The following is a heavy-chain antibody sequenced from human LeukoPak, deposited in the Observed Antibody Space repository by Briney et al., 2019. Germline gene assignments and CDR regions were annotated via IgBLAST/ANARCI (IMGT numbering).Heavy chain of an antibody. J-gene: IGHJ6*03. CDR3: ARVATKPYYYYYYMDV. CDR1: GYTFTSYG. Sequence: ASVKVSCKASGYTFTSYGISWVRQAPGQGLEWMGWISAYNGNTNYAQKLQGRVTMTTDTSTSTAYMGLRSLRSDDTAVYYCARVATKPYYYYYYMDVWGKGTTVTVSS. V-gene: IGHV1-18*01. CDR2: ISAYNGNT.